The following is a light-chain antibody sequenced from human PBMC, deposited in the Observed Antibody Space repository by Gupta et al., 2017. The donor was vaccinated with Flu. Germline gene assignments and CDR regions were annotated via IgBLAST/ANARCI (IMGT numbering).Light chain of an antibody. V-gene: IGLV2-23*02. CDR1: SNDFGNYNL. Sequence: SNDFGNYNLVSLYQQYPGKAPKVLIYEVSERPSGISDRFSGSKSGNTASLTISGLQAEDEGAYYCCSYAKSSPFWVFGGGTSLSVL. CDR2: EVS. J-gene: IGLJ3*02. CDR3: CSYAKSSPFWV.